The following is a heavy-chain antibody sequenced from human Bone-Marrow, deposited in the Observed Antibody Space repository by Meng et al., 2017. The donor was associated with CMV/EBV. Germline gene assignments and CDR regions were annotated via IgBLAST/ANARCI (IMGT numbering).Heavy chain of an antibody. CDR3: ARDCGRDEWELRGWFDP. CDR1: GYTFTSYG. CDR2: INPNSGGT. J-gene: IGHJ5*02. Sequence: ASVKVSCKASGYTFTSYGISWVRQAPGQGLEWMGWINPNSGGTNYAQKFQGRVTMTRDTSISTAYMELSRLRSDDTAVYYCARDCGRDEWELRGWFDPWGQGTLVTVSS. V-gene: IGHV1-2*02. D-gene: IGHD1-26*01.